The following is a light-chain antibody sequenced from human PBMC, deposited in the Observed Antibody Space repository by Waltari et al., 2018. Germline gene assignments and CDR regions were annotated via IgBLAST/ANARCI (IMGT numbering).Light chain of an antibody. Sequence: QSMLTQPPSISAAPGQKVHISCSGGSHNIGENYVYWYQQLPGTAPKLLIYENNKRPSGILDRYSGSKSGTSATLGITGLQTGDEADYYCGTWDNSLRTWVFGGGTKLTVL. CDR1: SHNIGENY. V-gene: IGLV1-51*02. J-gene: IGLJ3*02. CDR2: ENN. CDR3: GTWDNSLRTWV.